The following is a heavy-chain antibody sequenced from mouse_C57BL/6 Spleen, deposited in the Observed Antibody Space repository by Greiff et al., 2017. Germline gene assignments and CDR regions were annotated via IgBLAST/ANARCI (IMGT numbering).Heavy chain of an antibody. CDR3: ARKGYDYDYAMDY. CDR1: GYTFTSYW. J-gene: IGHJ4*01. Sequence: QVQLQQSGAELVMPGASVKLSCKASGYTFTSYWMHWVKQRPGQGLEWIGEIDPSDSYTNYNQKFKGKSTLTVDKSSSTAYMQLSSLTSEDSAVYYCARKGYDYDYAMDYWGQGTSVTVSS. D-gene: IGHD2-4*01. V-gene: IGHV1-69*01. CDR2: IDPSDSYT.